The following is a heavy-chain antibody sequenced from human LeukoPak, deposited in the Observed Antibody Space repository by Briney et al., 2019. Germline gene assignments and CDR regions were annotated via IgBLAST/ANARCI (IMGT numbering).Heavy chain of an antibody. CDR3: AKAAMRDYSNYVLPFDY. CDR2: ISGSGGST. CDR1: GFTFSSYA. V-gene: IGHV3-23*01. J-gene: IGHJ4*02. Sequence: GGSLRLSCAASGFTFSSYAMSWVRQAPGKGLEWVSAISGSGGSTYYADSVKGRFTISRDNSKNTLYLQMNSLRAEDTAVYYCAKAAMRDYSNYVLPFDYWGQGTLVTVSS. D-gene: IGHD4-11*01.